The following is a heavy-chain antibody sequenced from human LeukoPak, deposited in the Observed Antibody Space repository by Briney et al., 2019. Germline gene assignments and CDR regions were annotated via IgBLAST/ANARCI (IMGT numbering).Heavy chain of an antibody. CDR2: MNPYSGDR. J-gene: IGHJ4*02. V-gene: IGHV1-8*03. D-gene: IGHD4-17*01. CDR1: GYTFTSYH. Sequence: ASVKVSCKTSGYTFTSYHINWVRQATGQGLEWMGWMNPYSGDRGYAQKFQGRVSITSDTSISTAYMELSSLRSEDTAVYFCARTTSLTASGYDYSGQGTLVTVSS. CDR3: ARTTSLTASGYDY.